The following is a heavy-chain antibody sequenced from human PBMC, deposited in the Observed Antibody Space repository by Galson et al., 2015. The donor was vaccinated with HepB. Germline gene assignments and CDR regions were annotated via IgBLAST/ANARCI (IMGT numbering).Heavy chain of an antibody. J-gene: IGHJ4*02. CDR1: GGSIRSTNW. Sequence: SETLSPTCAVSGGSIRSTNWWSWVRQPPGKGLEWTGQIYHSGITNYNPSLKSRVTISVDKSKSQFSLKLSSVTAADTAVYYCARDSKYYYENSSLDYWGPGILVIVSS. CDR3: ARDSKYYYENSSLDY. CDR2: IYHSGIT. V-gene: IGHV4-4*02. D-gene: IGHD3-22*01.